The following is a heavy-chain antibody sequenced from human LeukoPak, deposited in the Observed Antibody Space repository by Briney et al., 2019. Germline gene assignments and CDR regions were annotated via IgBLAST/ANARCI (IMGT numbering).Heavy chain of an antibody. CDR2: ISGSGGST. V-gene: IGHV3-23*01. Sequence: SGGSLRLSCAASGFTFSSYAMSWVRQAPGKGLEWVSAISGSGGSTYYADSVKGRFTISRDNAKNSLYLQMNSLRAEDTAVYYCAREAEEVLRYFDWFIIDHYYFDYWGQGTLVTVSS. D-gene: IGHD3-9*01. J-gene: IGHJ4*02. CDR3: AREAEEVLRYFDWFIIDHYYFDY. CDR1: GFTFSSYA.